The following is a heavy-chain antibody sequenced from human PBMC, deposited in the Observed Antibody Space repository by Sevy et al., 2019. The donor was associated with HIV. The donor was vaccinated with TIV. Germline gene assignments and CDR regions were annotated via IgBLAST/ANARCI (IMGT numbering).Heavy chain of an antibody. CDR3: AADSSGYYYVPY. CDR2: FDPEDSET. Sequence: ASVKVSCKVSGHTLTELSMHWVRQAPGKGLEWMGGFDPEDSETIYAQKFQGRVTMTTDTSTDTAYLELSSLRSEDTAVYFCAADSSGYYYVPYWGQGTLVTVSS. V-gene: IGHV1-24*01. J-gene: IGHJ4*02. D-gene: IGHD3-22*01. CDR1: GHTLTELS.